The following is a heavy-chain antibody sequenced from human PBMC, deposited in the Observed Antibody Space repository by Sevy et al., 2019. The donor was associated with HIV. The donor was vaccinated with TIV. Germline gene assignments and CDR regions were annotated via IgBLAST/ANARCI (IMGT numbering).Heavy chain of an antibody. CDR1: GYTFTGYY. V-gene: IGHV1-2*02. Sequence: ASVKVSCKASGYTFTGYYMHWVRQAPGQGLEWMGWINPNSGGTNYAQKFQGRVTMTRDTSISTDYMELSRLRSDDTAVYYCARNGVRAAAGRVGWFDPWGQGTLVTVSS. J-gene: IGHJ5*02. CDR2: INPNSGGT. D-gene: IGHD6-13*01. CDR3: ARNGVRAAAGRVGWFDP.